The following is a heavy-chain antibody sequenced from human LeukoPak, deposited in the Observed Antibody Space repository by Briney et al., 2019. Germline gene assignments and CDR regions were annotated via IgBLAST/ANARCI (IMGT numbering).Heavy chain of an antibody. D-gene: IGHD6-13*01. V-gene: IGHV1-69*13. CDR1: GGTFSSYA. CDR2: IIPIFGTA. Sequence: SVKVSCKASGGTFSSYAISWVRQAPGQGLEWMGGIIPIFGTANYAQKFQGRVTITADESTSTAYMELSSLRSEDTVVYYCAREVGSSSALDIWGQGTMVTVSS. J-gene: IGHJ3*02. CDR3: AREVGSSSALDI.